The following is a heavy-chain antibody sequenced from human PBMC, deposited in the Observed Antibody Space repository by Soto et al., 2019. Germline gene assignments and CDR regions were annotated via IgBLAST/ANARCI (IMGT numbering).Heavy chain of an antibody. D-gene: IGHD6-25*01. Sequence: RGSLILSGAASGFNFSSYGMHWVRQAPGKGLEWVAVISYVGSNKYYAASVKGRFTISRDNSKNTLYLQMNSLRAEDTAVYYCAAGRLPRSALDIWGQGTMVT. CDR3: AAGRLPRSALDI. V-gene: IGHV3-30*03. J-gene: IGHJ3*02. CDR2: ISYVGSNK. CDR1: GFNFSSYG.